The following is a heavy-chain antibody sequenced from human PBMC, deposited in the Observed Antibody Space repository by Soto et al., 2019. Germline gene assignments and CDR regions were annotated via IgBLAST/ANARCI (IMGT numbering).Heavy chain of an antibody. CDR1: GFSLSSSGVG. V-gene: IGHV2-5*02. J-gene: IGHJ3*02. D-gene: IGHD2-15*01. CDR2: IYWDDNK. CDR3: AHRPIYCSGGSCFYDAFDI. Sequence: QITLKASGPTLVKPPQTLTLTCTFSGFSLSSSGVGVGWIRQPPGKALEWLAFIYWDDNKRYIPSLQSRITNPKDPSKNLVVLIMTILGPVDTATYFCAHRPIYCSGGSCFYDAFDIWGQGTMVTVSS.